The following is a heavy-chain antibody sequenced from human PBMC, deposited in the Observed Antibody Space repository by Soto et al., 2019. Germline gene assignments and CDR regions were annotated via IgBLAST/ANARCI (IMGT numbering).Heavy chain of an antibody. D-gene: IGHD5-12*01. V-gene: IGHV4-34*01. J-gene: IGHJ4*02. CDR2: IKDGGVT. CDR3: ARGQEGIVATH. Sequence: QVHLQQWGAGLLKPSETLSLTCAVNGGSLTGYYWSWIRQPPGPGLEWIGEIKDGGVTNNSPSLKGRVTMSADTSKNQFSLKLNSVTAADTAVYYCARGQEGIVATHWDQGTLVTVSS. CDR1: GGSLTGYY.